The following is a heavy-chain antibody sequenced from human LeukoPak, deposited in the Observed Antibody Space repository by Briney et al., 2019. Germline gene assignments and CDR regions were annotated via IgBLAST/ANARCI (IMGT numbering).Heavy chain of an antibody. CDR2: IYYSGST. CDR3: ARHSAGSSWYFWFDP. CDR1: GGSISSSSYY. Sequence: SETLSLTCTVSGGSISSSSYYWGWIRQPPGKGLEWIGSIYYSGSTYYNPSLKSRVTISVDTSKNQFSLKLSSVTAADTAVYYCARHSAGSSWYFWFDPWGQGTLVTVSS. J-gene: IGHJ5*02. V-gene: IGHV4-39*01. D-gene: IGHD6-13*01.